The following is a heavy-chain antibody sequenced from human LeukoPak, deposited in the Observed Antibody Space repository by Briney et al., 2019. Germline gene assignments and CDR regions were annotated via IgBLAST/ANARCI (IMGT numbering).Heavy chain of an antibody. CDR3: AKPLEQWLVNSDFDY. J-gene: IGHJ4*02. Sequence: GGSLRLSCAASGFTFRSYWMSWVRQAPGKGLEWVANIKQDGSEKNYVDSVKGRFTISRDNAKNSLYLQMNSLRAEDTAVYYCAKPLEQWLVNSDFDYWGQGTLVTVSS. V-gene: IGHV3-7*03. CDR2: IKQDGSEK. CDR1: GFTFRSYW. D-gene: IGHD6-19*01.